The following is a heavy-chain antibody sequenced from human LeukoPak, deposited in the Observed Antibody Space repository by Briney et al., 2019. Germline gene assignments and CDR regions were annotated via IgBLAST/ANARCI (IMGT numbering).Heavy chain of an antibody. CDR1: GFTFSSYD. D-gene: IGHD2-2*01. CDR2: IGTAGDT. J-gene: IGHJ6*02. Sequence: GGSLGLSCAASGFTFSSYDMHWVRQATGKGLEWVSAIGTAGDTYYPGSVKGRFTISRENAKNSLYLQMNSLRAGDTAVYYCARGESSSLYYYYGMDVWGQGTTVTVSS. CDR3: ARGESSSLYYYYGMDV. V-gene: IGHV3-13*01.